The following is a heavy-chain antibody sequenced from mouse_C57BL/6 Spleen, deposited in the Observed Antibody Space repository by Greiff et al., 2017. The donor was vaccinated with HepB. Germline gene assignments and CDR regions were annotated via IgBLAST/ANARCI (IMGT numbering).Heavy chain of an antibody. CDR3: ASDYDAMDY. CDR2: ISSGSSTN. Sequence: EVHLVESGGGFVKPGGSLKLSCAASGFTFSDYGMHWVRRAPEKGLEWVAYISSGSSTNYYADTVKGRFTISRDNAKNTLFLQMTILRAEDTAMYYCASDYDAMDYWGRGTSVTVSS. J-gene: IGHJ4*01. CDR1: GFTFSDYG. V-gene: IGHV5-17*01.